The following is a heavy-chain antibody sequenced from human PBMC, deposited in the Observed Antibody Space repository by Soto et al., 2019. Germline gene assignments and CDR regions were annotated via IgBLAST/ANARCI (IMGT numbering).Heavy chain of an antibody. Sequence: GGSLRLSCAASGFTVSSNYMSWVRQAPGKGLEWVSVIYSGGSTYYADSVKGRFTISRDNSKNTLYLQMNSLRAEDTAVYYCANLRRYFDWLLHDYWGQGTLVTVSS. D-gene: IGHD3-9*01. V-gene: IGHV3-66*01. CDR3: ANLRRYFDWLLHDY. CDR1: GFTVSSNY. CDR2: IYSGGST. J-gene: IGHJ4*02.